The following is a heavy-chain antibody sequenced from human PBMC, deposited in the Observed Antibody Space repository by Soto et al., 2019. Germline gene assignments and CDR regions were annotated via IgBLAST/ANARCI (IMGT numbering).Heavy chain of an antibody. V-gene: IGHV4-34*01. CDR2: INHSGST. Sequence: SETLSLTCAVYGGSFSGYDWSWIRQPPGKGLEWIGEINHSGSTNYNPSLKSRVTISVDTSKNQFSLKLSSVTAADTAVYYCARGLSYGSGTTRPYYYYYYYYMDVWGKGTTVTVSS. J-gene: IGHJ6*03. D-gene: IGHD3-10*01. CDR3: ARGLSYGSGTTRPYYYYYYYYMDV. CDR1: GGSFSGYD.